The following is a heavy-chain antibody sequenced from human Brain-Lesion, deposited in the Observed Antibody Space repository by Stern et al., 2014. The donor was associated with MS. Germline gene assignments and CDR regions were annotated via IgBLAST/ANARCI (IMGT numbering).Heavy chain of an antibody. CDR3: ARGRVVPGFQYYATDV. Sequence: QVQLQESGPGLVKPSQTLSLSCTVSGGSISSGGYYWSWIRQPAGKGLEGIGRIFNSGSTSYNPSLKSRVTISIDPSKNQFSLRLNPMTAADTAVYYCARGRVVPGFQYYATDVWGQGTTVIVSS. J-gene: IGHJ6*02. D-gene: IGHD2-2*01. CDR1: GGSISSGGYY. CDR2: IFNSGST. V-gene: IGHV4-61*02.